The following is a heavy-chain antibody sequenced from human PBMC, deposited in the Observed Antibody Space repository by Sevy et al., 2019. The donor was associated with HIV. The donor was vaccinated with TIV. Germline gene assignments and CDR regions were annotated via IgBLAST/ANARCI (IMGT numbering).Heavy chain of an antibody. J-gene: IGHJ4*02. CDR1: GFTFSDYY. V-gene: IGHV3-11*06. CDR3: ARGKVLFDY. CDR2: INNSSRFI. Sequence: GESLKISCAASGFTFSDYYMSWIRQAPGKGPEWVSYINNSSRFINYVDSVKGRFTISRDNAKNSLYLQMNSLRAGDTAVYYCARGKVLFDYWGQGPLVTVSS.